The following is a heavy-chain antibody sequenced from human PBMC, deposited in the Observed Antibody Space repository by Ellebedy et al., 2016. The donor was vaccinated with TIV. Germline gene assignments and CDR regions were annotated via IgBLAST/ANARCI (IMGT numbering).Heavy chain of an antibody. CDR2: IYWNDDK. D-gene: IGHD3-22*01. CDR3: AHRPRITMIENWFDP. Sequence: SGPTLVKPTQTLTLTCTFSGFSLSTSGVGVGWIRQPPGKALEWLALIYWNDDKRYSPSLKSRLTITKDTSKNQVVLTMTNMDPVDTATYYCAHRPRITMIENWFDPWGQGTLVTVSS. V-gene: IGHV2-5*01. J-gene: IGHJ5*02. CDR1: GFSLSTSGVG.